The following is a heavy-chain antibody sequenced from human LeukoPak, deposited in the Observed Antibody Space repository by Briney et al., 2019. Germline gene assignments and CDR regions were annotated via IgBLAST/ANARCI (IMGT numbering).Heavy chain of an antibody. V-gene: IGHV1-8*01. CDR3: ARGRRSRVAATTGYYYYMDV. CDR2: MNPNSGNT. J-gene: IGHJ6*03. Sequence: ASVKVSCKASGYTFTSYDINWARQATGQGLEWVGWMNPNSGNTGYAQKFQGRVTMTRNTSISTAYMELSSLRSEDTAVYYCARGRRSRVAATTGYYYYMDVWGKGTTVTVSS. CDR1: GYTFTSYD. D-gene: IGHD2-15*01.